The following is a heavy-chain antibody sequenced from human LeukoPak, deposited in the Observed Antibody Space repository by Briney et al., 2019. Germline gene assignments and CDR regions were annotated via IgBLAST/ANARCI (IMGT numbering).Heavy chain of an antibody. D-gene: IGHD3-3*01. V-gene: IGHV5-51*01. CDR2: IYPGDSDT. Sequence: GESLKISCKGSGYSFTSYWIGWVGQMPGKGLEWMGIIYPGDSDTRYSPSFQGQVTISADKSISTAYLQWSSLKASDTAMYYCARRGTYYDFWSGYPFDYWGQGTLVTVSS. CDR3: ARRGTYYDFWSGYPFDY. CDR1: GYSFTSYW. J-gene: IGHJ4*02.